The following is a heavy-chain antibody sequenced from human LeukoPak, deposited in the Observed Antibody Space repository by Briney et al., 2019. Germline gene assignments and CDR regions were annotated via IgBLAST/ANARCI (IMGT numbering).Heavy chain of an antibody. CDR2: ISASTRYI. Sequence: TGGSLRLSCIVSGFTFNNYSMNWVRQAPGKGLEWVSSISASTRYIDYAHSVKGRFAVSRDNAKNSLYLQMSSLSAEDTAIYYCALRDHVNLGFHPWGQGTLVTVSS. V-gene: IGHV3-21*01. CDR1: GFTFNNYS. J-gene: IGHJ5*02. CDR3: ALRDHVNLGFHP. D-gene: IGHD3-16*01.